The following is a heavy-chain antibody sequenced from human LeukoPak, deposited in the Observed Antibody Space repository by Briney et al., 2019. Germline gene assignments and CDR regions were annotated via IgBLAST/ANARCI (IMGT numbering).Heavy chain of an antibody. CDR2: IYTSGST. V-gene: IGHV4-61*02. CDR1: GGSISSGSYY. CDR3: ARDTRGYGAFDI. D-gene: IGHD5-12*01. J-gene: IGHJ3*02. Sequence: SETLSLTCTVSGGSISSGSYYWSWIRQPAGNGLEWIGRIYTSGSTNSNPSLKSRATISGDTSKNQFSLKLSSVTAADTAVYYCARDTRGYGAFDIWGQGTMVTVSS.